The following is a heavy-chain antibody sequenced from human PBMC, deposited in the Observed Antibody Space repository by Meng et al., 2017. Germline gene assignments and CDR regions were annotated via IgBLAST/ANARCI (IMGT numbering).Heavy chain of an antibody. Sequence: QGEVVQSGAEVKKPGASVKVSCKASGYTFTDYYLHWVRQAPGQGLEWMGWINPHSGGTYFAQNFQGRVTLTSDTSISTAYMELSRLRSDDTAMYYCARRVAVAGNTSRVRWFDPWGQGTLVTVSS. V-gene: IGHV1-2*02. D-gene: IGHD6-19*01. CDR2: INPHSGGT. CDR3: ARRVAVAGNTSRVRWFDP. CDR1: GYTFTDYY. J-gene: IGHJ5*02.